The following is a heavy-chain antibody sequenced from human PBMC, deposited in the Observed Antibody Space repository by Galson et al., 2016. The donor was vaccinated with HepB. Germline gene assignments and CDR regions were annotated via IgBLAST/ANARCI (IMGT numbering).Heavy chain of an antibody. J-gene: IGHJ4*02. V-gene: IGHV3-64*01. CDR1: GFTFSNSA. Sequence: SLRLSCAASGFTFSNSAMHWVRQAPGRGLESVSAIDSKGDSAYYGNSVKGRFNVSRDNSKNTLYLHMGSLRAEDLAVYYCARNNDGYDYWGQGTLVTVSS. D-gene: IGHD5-24*01. CDR2: IDSKGDSA. CDR3: ARNNDGYDY.